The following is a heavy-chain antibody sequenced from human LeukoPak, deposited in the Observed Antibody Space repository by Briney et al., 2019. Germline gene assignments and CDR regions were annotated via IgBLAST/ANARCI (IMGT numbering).Heavy chain of an antibody. V-gene: IGHV3-23*01. Sequence: PGGSLRLSCAASGFTFSSYAMSWVRQAPGKGLKWVSGISGSCVSTYYTDSVKGRFTVSRDNSKNTMFLQMNSLRAEDTAVYYCAKGLYGDTFLNWFDPWGQGTLVTVSS. CDR2: ISGSCVST. J-gene: IGHJ5*02. CDR1: GFTFSSYA. CDR3: AKGLYGDTFLNWFDP. D-gene: IGHD2-21*01.